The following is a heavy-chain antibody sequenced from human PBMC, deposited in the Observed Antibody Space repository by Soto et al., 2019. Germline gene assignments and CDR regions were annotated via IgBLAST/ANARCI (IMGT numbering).Heavy chain of an antibody. D-gene: IGHD5-12*01. J-gene: IGHJ4*02. Sequence: DVQLLESGGGLVQPGGSLRRSCAASGFSFSSYAMVWVRQAPGKGLEWVAVISARGGSSYFADSVKGRFTLSRDNSKKVLSLEMNSLRAEDTAIYFCAKGSIEYSASVDNWAQGTLVVVSS. CDR2: ISARGGSS. V-gene: IGHV3-23*01. CDR1: GFSFSSYA. CDR3: AKGSIEYSASVDN.